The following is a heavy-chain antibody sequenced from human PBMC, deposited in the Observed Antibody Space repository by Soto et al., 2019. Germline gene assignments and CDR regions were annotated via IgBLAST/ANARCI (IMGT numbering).Heavy chain of an antibody. CDR2: IYHSGST. CDR1: GGSISSGGYS. V-gene: IGHV4-30-2*01. J-gene: IGHJ6*02. Sequence: SETLSLTCAVSGGSISSGGYSWSWIRQPPGKGLEWIGYIYHSGSTYYNPSLKSRVTISVDRSKNQFSLKLSSVTAADTAVYYCVRQYDYYYYYGMDAWGQGTTVTVSS. CDR3: VRQYDYYYYYGMDA.